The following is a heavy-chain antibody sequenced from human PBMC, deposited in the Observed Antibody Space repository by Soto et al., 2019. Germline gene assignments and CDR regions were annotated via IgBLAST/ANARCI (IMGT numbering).Heavy chain of an antibody. Sequence: SETLSLTCTVSGGSISSYYWSWIRQPPGKGLEWIGYIYYSGSTNYNPSLKSRVTISVDTSKNQFSLKLSSVTAADTAVYYCARGPPGGYSSGWPFDYWGQGTLVTVSS. D-gene: IGHD6-19*01. J-gene: IGHJ4*02. CDR1: GGSISSYY. CDR3: ARGPPGGYSSGWPFDY. CDR2: IYYSGST. V-gene: IGHV4-59*01.